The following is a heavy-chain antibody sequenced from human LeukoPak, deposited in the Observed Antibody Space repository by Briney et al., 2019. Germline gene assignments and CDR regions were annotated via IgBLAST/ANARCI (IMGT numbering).Heavy chain of an antibody. V-gene: IGHV4-34*01. CDR1: GGSFSGYY. D-gene: IGHD4-17*01. J-gene: IGHJ4*02. Sequence: SETLSLTCAVYGGSFSGYYWNWIRQPPGKGLEWIGEINHSGSTHYNPSLKSRVTMLVDTSKNQFSMKLSSVTVADTAVYYCARDETTPLPGAYWGQGTLVTVSS. CDR2: INHSGST. CDR3: ARDETTPLPGAY.